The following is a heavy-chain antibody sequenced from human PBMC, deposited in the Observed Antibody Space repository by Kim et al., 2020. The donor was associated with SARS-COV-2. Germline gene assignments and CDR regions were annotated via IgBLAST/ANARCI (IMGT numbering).Heavy chain of an antibody. CDR1: GFTFSNAW. CDR3: TTDGDYGDSPYYYGMDF. CDR2: IKSKTDGGTT. D-gene: IGHD4-17*01. J-gene: IGHJ6*02. Sequence: GGSLRLSCAASGFTFSNAWMSWVRQAPGKGLEWVGRIKSKTDGGTTDYAAPVKGRFTISRDDSKNTLYLQMNSLKTEDTAVYYCTTDGDYGDSPYYYGMDFWGQGTTVTVSS. V-gene: IGHV3-15*01.